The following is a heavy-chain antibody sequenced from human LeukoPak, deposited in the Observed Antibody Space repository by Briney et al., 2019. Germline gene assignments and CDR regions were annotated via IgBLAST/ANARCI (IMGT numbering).Heavy chain of an antibody. V-gene: IGHV4-34*01. CDR2: INHSGST. CDR1: GGSFSGYY. CDR3: ARGRGYDFWSGYLVRFDY. Sequence: PSETLSLTCAVYGGSFSGYYWSWIHQPPGKGLEWIGEINHSGSTNYNPSLKSRVTISVDTSKNQFSLKLSSVTAADTAVYYCARGRGYDFWSGYLVRFDYWGQGTLVTVSS. J-gene: IGHJ4*02. D-gene: IGHD3-3*01.